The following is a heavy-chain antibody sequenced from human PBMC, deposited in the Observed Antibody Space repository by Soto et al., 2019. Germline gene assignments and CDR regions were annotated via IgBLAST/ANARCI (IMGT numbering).Heavy chain of an antibody. D-gene: IGHD3-10*01. CDR2: INPNSGGT. V-gene: IGHV1-2*02. CDR3: ARDTVMVRGVIMYYYYGMDV. Sequence: ASVKVSCKASGYTFTGYYMHWVRQAPVQGLEWMGWINPNSGGTNYAQKFQGRVTMTRDTSISTAYMELSRLRSDDTAVYYCARDTVMVRGVIMYYYYGMDVWGQGTTVTVSS. CDR1: GYTFTGYY. J-gene: IGHJ6*02.